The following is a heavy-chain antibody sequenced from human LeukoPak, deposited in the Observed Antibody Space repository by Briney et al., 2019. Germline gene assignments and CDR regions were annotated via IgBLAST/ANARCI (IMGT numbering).Heavy chain of an antibody. CDR1: GFTLTSSA. J-gene: IGHJ4*02. Sequence: SVKVSCKASGFTLTSSAMQWVRQARGQRLEWIGWIVVGSGNTNYAQKFQERVTITRDMSTSTAYMELSSLRSEDTAVYYCAREAQESGYYYGSSGYYYLDYWGQGTLVTVSS. CDR3: AREAQESGYYYGSSGYYYLDY. D-gene: IGHD3-22*01. V-gene: IGHV1-58*02. CDR2: IVVGSGNT.